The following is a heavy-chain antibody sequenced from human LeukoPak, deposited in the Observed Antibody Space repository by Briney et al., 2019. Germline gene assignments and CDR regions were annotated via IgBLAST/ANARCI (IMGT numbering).Heavy chain of an antibody. V-gene: IGHV4-34*01. CDR3: ARGPPVDYDILAGYYRFDY. D-gene: IGHD3-9*01. Sequence: PSETLSLTCAVHGGSPNGYYWSWIRQPPGKGLEWVGEIHDSGRTKYNPSLKSRVTISVDTSKNQFSLKLNSVTAADTAVYYCARGPPVDYDILAGYYRFDYWGQGTLVTVSS. J-gene: IGHJ4*02. CDR2: IHDSGRT. CDR1: GGSPNGYY.